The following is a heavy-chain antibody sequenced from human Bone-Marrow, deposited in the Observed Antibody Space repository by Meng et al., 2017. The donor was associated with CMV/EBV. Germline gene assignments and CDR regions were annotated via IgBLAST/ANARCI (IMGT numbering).Heavy chain of an antibody. CDR2: INPNSGGT. Sequence: ASVKVSCKASGYTFTGYYMHWVRQAPGQGLEWMGWINPNSGGTNYAQKFQGRVTMTRDTSISTAYMELSSLRSDDTAVYYCARDPGNYGIVWGQGTLVTVSS. CDR1: GYTFTGYY. D-gene: IGHD1-7*01. J-gene: IGHJ4*02. V-gene: IGHV1-2*02. CDR3: ARDPGNYGIV.